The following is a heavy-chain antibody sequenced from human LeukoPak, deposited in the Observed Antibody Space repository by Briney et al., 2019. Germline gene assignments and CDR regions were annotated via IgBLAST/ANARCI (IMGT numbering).Heavy chain of an antibody. D-gene: IGHD4-17*01. CDR2: ISSTSSTI. V-gene: IGHV3-48*02. CDR1: GFTFSSYT. Sequence: GGSLGLSCAASGFTFSSYTMNWVCQAPGKGLEWISQISSTSSTIYYADSVKGRFTISRDNAKNSLCLQMNSLRDEDTAVYYCARSRTVDYWGQGTLVTVSS. J-gene: IGHJ4*02. CDR3: ARSRTVDY.